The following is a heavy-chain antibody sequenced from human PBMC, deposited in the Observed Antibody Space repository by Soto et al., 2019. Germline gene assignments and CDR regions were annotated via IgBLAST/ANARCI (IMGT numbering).Heavy chain of an antibody. CDR3: ARDGEVYCSGGSCYSIPFDY. Sequence: SETLSLTCTVSGGSISSYYWSWIRQPPGKGLEWIGYIYYSGSTNYNPSLKSRVTISVDTSKNQFSLKLSSVTAADTAVYYCARDGEVYCSGGSCYSIPFDYWGQGTLVTVSS. CDR1: GGSISSYY. V-gene: IGHV4-59*01. D-gene: IGHD2-15*01. CDR2: IYYSGST. J-gene: IGHJ4*02.